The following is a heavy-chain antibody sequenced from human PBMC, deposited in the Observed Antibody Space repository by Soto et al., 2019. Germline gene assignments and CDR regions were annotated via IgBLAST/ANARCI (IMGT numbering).Heavy chain of an antibody. D-gene: IGHD1-1*01. V-gene: IGHV3-30*03. J-gene: IGHJ5*02. Sequence: QVQLVESGGGVVQPGRSLRLSCAASGFTFSSYGMHWVRQAPGKGLEWVAVVSYDGGNKHYADSVKGRFTISRDNSKITLSLQMTTLRAEDTAVYYCAGNRNPGWFDPWGQGTLVTVSS. CDR2: VSYDGGNK. CDR3: AGNRNPGWFDP. CDR1: GFTFSSYG.